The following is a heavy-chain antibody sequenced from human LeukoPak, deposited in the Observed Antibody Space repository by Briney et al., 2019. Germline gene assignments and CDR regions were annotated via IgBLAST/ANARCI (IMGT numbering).Heavy chain of an antibody. CDR3: AREPTVVHFDY. V-gene: IGHV3-30*04. D-gene: IGHD4-23*01. J-gene: IGHJ4*02. Sequence: WGSLRLSCAASGFTFSSYAMHRVRQAPGKGLEWVAVISYDGSNKYYADSVKGRFTISRDNSKNTLYLQMNSLRAEDTAVYYCAREPTVVHFDYWGQGTLVTVSS. CDR1: GFTFSSYA. CDR2: ISYDGSNK.